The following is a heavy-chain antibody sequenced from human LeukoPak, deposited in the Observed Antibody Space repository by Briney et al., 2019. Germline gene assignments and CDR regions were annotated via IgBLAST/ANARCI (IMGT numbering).Heavy chain of an antibody. J-gene: IGHJ4*02. D-gene: IGHD3-10*01. Sequence: GGSLRLSCAASGFTFSNYAMHWVRQAPGKGLEWVSLISSGGTYEYYADSVKGRFTISRDNSKNTLYLQLNSLRAEDTAVYYCARDSTYYYDSGSSGPHHFDNWGQGTLVTVSS. CDR3: ARDSTYYYDSGSSGPHHFDN. V-gene: IGHV3-30*01. CDR2: ISSGGTYE. CDR1: GFTFSNYA.